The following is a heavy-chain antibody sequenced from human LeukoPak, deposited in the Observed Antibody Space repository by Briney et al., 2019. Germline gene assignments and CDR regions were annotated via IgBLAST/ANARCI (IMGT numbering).Heavy chain of an antibody. D-gene: IGHD2-2*01. CDR1: GFTFSSYA. Sequence: GGSLRLSCAASGFTFSSYAMSWVRQAPGKGLVWVSRINTDGSSASYADSVKGRFTISRDNAKNTLYLQMNSLRAEDTAVYFCTRVGYCDTTSCRTAFDIWGQGTMVTVSS. CDR2: INTDGSSA. J-gene: IGHJ3*02. CDR3: TRVGYCDTTSCRTAFDI. V-gene: IGHV3-74*01.